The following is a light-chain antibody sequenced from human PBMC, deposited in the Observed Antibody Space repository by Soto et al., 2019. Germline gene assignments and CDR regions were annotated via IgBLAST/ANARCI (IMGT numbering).Light chain of an antibody. CDR2: DAS. Sequence: EIVLTQSPATLSLSPGERATLSCRASQSVSSYLAWYQQKPGQAPRRLIYDASNRATGIPPRFSGSGSGTDFTFTISSLEPEDLAVYYCQQRSNWPPYTFGQGTKLEIK. CDR1: QSVSSY. V-gene: IGKV3-11*01. J-gene: IGKJ2*01. CDR3: QQRSNWPPYT.